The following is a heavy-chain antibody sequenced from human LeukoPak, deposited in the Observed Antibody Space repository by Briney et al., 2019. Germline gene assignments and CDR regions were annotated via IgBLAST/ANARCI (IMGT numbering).Heavy chain of an antibody. V-gene: IGHV3-48*02. CDR1: GFTFSSYS. D-gene: IGHD3-22*01. J-gene: IGHJ4*02. CDR3: ARDQNYYDSSGYDY. Sequence: GGSLRLSCAASGFTFSSYSMNWVRQAPGKGLEWVSFISSGSNTIYYADSVKGRFTISRDNAKKSLYLQMNSLRDEDTAVYYCARDQNYYDSSGYDYWGQGTLVTVSS. CDR2: ISSGSNTI.